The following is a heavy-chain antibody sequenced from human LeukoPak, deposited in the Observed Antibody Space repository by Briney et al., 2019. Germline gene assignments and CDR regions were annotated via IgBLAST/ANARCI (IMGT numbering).Heavy chain of an antibody. CDR2: IYYSGST. CDR1: GGSISIYY. Sequence: SETLSLTCTVSGGSISIYYWSWIRQPPGKGLEWIGYIYYSGSTNYNPSLKSRVTISVDTSKNQFSLKLSSVTAADTAVYYCARHRGYSVSYGTFDYWGQGTLVTVSS. V-gene: IGHV4-59*08. CDR3: ARHRGYSVSYGTFDY. J-gene: IGHJ4*02. D-gene: IGHD1-26*01.